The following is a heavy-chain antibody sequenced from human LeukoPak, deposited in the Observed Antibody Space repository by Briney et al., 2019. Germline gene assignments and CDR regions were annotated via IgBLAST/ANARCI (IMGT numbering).Heavy chain of an antibody. Sequence: GGSLRLSCTTSALTLGDYAINWVRQAPGKGLEWVGLIRSKAYGGTIEYAPPIKGRFTISRDESNSIVFLQMSNLKTEDTAVYFCTRARQLRHFDWIPGGGEHDGFDIWGQGSVVTVS. V-gene: IGHV3-49*04. J-gene: IGHJ3*02. D-gene: IGHD3-9*01. CDR3: TRARQLRHFDWIPGGGEHDGFDI. CDR2: IRSKAYGGTI. CDR1: ALTLGDYA.